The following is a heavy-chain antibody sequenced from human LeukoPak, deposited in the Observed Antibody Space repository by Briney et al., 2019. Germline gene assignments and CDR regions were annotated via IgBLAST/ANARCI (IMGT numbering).Heavy chain of an antibody. CDR1: GGSISSYY. Sequence: SSETLSLTCTVSGGSISSYYWSWIRQPPGKGLEWIGYIYYSGSTNYNPSLKSRVTISVDTSKNQFSLKLSSVTAADTAVYYCAREGGYCSGGSCYSLDYWGQGTLVTVSS. V-gene: IGHV4-59*01. CDR2: IYYSGST. D-gene: IGHD2-15*01. CDR3: AREGGYCSGGSCYSLDY. J-gene: IGHJ4*02.